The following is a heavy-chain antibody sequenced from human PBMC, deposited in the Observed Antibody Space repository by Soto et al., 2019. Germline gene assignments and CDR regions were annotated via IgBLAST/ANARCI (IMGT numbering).Heavy chain of an antibody. Sequence: PSETLSLTCAVSGGSISSSNWWSWVRQPPGKGLEWIGEIYHGGSTNYNPSLKSRVTISVDTSKNQFSLKLSSVTAADTAVYYCARGIGYCSSTSCPLSPDGMDVWGQGTTVTVSS. CDR2: IYHGGST. J-gene: IGHJ6*02. D-gene: IGHD2-2*01. CDR3: ARGIGYCSSTSCPLSPDGMDV. V-gene: IGHV4-4*02. CDR1: GGSISSSNW.